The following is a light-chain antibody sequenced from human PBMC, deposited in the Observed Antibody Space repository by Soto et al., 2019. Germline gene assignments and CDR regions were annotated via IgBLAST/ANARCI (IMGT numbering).Light chain of an antibody. V-gene: IGKV3-11*01. Sequence: EIVLTQSPGALSLSPGERASLSCRASQSISNSLAWYQQKPGQAPRLLIFGASNRATGIPDRFSGSGSGTDFTLTISSLEPEDSAVYYCQQRHMWPITFGQGTRLEI. CDR1: QSISNS. J-gene: IGKJ5*01. CDR3: QQRHMWPIT. CDR2: GAS.